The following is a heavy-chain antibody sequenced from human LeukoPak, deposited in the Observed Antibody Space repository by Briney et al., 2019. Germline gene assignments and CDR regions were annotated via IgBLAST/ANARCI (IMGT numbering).Heavy chain of an antibody. J-gene: IGHJ4*02. Sequence: PGGSLRLSCAASGFTFTTYSMNWVRQAPGKGLEWVSFISSSGSYIYYADSVKGRFTISRDNAKNSLYLQMNSLSAEDTAVYYCARDESSSWYVDYWGQGTLVTVSS. V-gene: IGHV3-21*01. CDR3: ARDESSSWYVDY. CDR1: GFTFTTYS. D-gene: IGHD6-6*01. CDR2: ISSSGSYI.